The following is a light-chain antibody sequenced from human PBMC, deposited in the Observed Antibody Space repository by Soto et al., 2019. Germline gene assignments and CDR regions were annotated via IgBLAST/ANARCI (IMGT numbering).Light chain of an antibody. CDR1: SRDIGGYNH. J-gene: IGLJ2*01. CDR2: DVA. CDR3: SSYTSSSAYLL. Sequence: QSALTQVRSVSGSPGQSVTISCTGTSRDIGGYNHVSWYQQHPGKAPKLIIYDVAKRPSGVPDRFSGSKSGNTASLTISGLQPEDEADYYCSSYTSSSAYLLFGGGTKLTVL. V-gene: IGLV2-11*01.